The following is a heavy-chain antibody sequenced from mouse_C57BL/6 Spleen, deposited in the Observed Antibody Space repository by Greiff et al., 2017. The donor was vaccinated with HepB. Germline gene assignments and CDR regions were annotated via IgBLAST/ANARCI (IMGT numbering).Heavy chain of an antibody. CDR3: ARRAYYYGSSAYAMDY. V-gene: IGHV1-55*01. D-gene: IGHD1-1*01. J-gene: IGHJ4*01. CDR2: IYPGSGST. CDR1: GYTFTSYW. Sequence: QVQLQQPGAELVKPGASVKMSCKASGYTFTSYWITWVKQRPGQGLEWIGDIYPGSGSTNYNEKFKSKATLTVDTSSSTAYMQLSSLTSEDSAVYYCARRAYYYGSSAYAMDYWGQGTSVTVSS.